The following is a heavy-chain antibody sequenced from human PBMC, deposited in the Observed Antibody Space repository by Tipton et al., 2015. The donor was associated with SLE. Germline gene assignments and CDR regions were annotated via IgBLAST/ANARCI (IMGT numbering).Heavy chain of an antibody. D-gene: IGHD5-12*01. CDR1: GGSISSHY. CDR2: IYYSGST. J-gene: IGHJ4*02. V-gene: IGHV4-59*11. Sequence: TLSLTCTVSGGSISSHYWSWIRQPPGKGLEWIGYIYYSGSTNYNPSLKSRVTISVDTSKNQFSLKLSSVTAADTAVYYCATGIFYSGYSFDYWGQGTLVTVSS. CDR3: ATGIFYSGYSFDY.